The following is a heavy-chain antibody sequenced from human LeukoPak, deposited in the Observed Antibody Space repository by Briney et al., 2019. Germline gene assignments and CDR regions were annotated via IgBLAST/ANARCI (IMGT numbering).Heavy chain of an antibody. CDR1: GYTFTSYD. Sequence: ASVKVSCKASGYTFTSYDINWVRQATGQGLGWMGWMNPNSGNTGYAQKFQGRVTMTRNTSISTAYMELSSLRSEDTAVYYCARADYYDSSGYYPGAMTWGQGTLVTVSS. V-gene: IGHV1-8*01. D-gene: IGHD3-22*01. CDR3: ARADYYDSSGYYPGAMT. CDR2: MNPNSGNT. J-gene: IGHJ4*02.